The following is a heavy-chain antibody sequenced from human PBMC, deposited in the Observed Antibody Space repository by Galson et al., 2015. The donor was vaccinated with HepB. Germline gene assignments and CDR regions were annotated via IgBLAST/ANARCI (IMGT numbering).Heavy chain of an antibody. D-gene: IGHD2-2*01. CDR3: TTVWMSSRGIVVVPAAMPVVGYYYYGMDV. V-gene: IGHV3-15*01. Sequence: SLRLSCAASGFTFSNAWMSWVRQAPGKGLEWVGRIKSKTDGGTTDYAAPVKGRFTISRDDSKNTLYLQMNSLKTEDTAVYYCTTVWMSSRGIVVVPAAMPVVGYYYYGMDVWGQGTTVTVSS. CDR1: GFTFSNAW. J-gene: IGHJ6*02. CDR2: IKSKTDGGTT.